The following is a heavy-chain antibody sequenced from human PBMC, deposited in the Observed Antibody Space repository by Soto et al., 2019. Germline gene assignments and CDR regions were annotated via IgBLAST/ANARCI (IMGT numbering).Heavy chain of an antibody. CDR2: IGDGAGKT. Sequence: GGSLRLSCTASRFTFETYAMYWVRQAPGKGLECVAPIGDGAGKTNYADSVKGRFTVSRDNSKNTLYLQMNSLRAEDTALYYCAKDLVSIFGVAPDYWGQGTLVTVSS. CDR1: RFTFETYA. D-gene: IGHD3-3*01. CDR3: AKDLVSIFGVAPDY. J-gene: IGHJ4*02. V-gene: IGHV3-23*01.